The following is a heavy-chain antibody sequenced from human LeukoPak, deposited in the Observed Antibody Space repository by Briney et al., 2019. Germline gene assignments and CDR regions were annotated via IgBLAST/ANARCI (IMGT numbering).Heavy chain of an antibody. CDR3: ARAPDGYYDSSGYLN. J-gene: IGHJ4*02. Sequence: ASVKVTCKASGYTFTSYYMHWVRQAPGQGLEWMGIINPSGGSTSYAQKFQGRVTMTRDTSTSTVYMELSSLRSEDTAVYYCARAPDGYYDSSGYLNWGQGTLVTVSS. CDR2: INPSGGST. V-gene: IGHV1-46*01. D-gene: IGHD3-22*01. CDR1: GYTFTSYY.